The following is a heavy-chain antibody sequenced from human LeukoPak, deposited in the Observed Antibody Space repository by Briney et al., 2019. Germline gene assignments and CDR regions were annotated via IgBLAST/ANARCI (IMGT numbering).Heavy chain of an antibody. CDR1: GYTFTGYY. Sequence: ASVKVSCKASGYTFTGYYMHWVRQAPGQGLEWMGWVNPNSGGTNYAQKFQGRVTMTRDTSISTAYMELSRLRSEDTAVYYCARMTYDGVDRYFDWNRPGDMDVWGKGTTVTVSS. CDR2: VNPNSGGT. V-gene: IGHV1-2*02. J-gene: IGHJ6*03. D-gene: IGHD3-9*01. CDR3: ARMTYDGVDRYFDWNRPGDMDV.